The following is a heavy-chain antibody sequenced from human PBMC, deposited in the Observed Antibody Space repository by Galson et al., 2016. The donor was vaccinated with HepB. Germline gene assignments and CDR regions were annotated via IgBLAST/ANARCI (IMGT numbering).Heavy chain of an antibody. CDR1: GFTFSIFS. D-gene: IGHD2-2*01. Sequence: LRLSCAASGFTFSIFSMNWVRQAPGKGLEWVSSISSSSNYIYYGDSLKGRFTVSRDNAKSSLYLQMNSLRADDTAVYYCARGRHCNSTGCYGWFDPWGQGTLVTVSS. V-gene: IGHV3-21*01. CDR2: ISSSSNYI. CDR3: ARGRHCNSTGCYGWFDP. J-gene: IGHJ5*02.